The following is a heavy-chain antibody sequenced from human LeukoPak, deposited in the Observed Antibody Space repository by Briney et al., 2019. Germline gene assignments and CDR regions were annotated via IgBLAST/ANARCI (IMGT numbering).Heavy chain of an antibody. CDR3: AREGSSSWRFDY. V-gene: IGHV4-59*01. CDR2: IYYSGST. Sequence: SETLSLTCAVYGGSFSGYYWSWVRQAPGKGLEWIGYIYYSGSTNYNASLKSRVTISVDTSKNQFSLKLSSVTAADTAVYYCAREGSSSWRFDYWGQGTLVTVSS. J-gene: IGHJ4*02. D-gene: IGHD6-13*01. CDR1: GGSFSGYY.